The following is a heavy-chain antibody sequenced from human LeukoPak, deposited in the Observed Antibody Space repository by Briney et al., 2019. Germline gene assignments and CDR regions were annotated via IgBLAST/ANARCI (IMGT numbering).Heavy chain of an antibody. Sequence: GGSLPLSCEVSGFNLNTYAMSWVRQAPGKALEWVSAISNTAGSTYYADSGKGRFTISRDTSKNTLFLQMDTLRAEDTAVYFCARHSPYSHGYFDSWGQGALVTVSS. V-gene: IGHV3-23*01. CDR1: GFNLNTYA. CDR2: ISNTAGST. CDR3: ARHSPYSHGYFDS. J-gene: IGHJ4*02. D-gene: IGHD5-18*01.